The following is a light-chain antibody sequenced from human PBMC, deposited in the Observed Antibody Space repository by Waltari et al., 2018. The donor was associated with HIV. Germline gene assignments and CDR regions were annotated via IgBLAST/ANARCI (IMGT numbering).Light chain of an antibody. Sequence: QSFLTPPPSASGTPGQTAPIPCSGRSSNIENDNVYCYQQLPGMTPKLLIYKNFLRPSGVPDRFAASKSGTSASLTISGLRSADEADYYCVGWDSSLSAYVFGAGTKVAVL. CDR2: KNF. CDR3: VGWDSSLSAYV. CDR1: SSNIENDN. V-gene: IGLV1-47*01. J-gene: IGLJ1*01.